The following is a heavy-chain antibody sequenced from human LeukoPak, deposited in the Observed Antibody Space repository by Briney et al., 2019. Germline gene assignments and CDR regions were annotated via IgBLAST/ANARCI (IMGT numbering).Heavy chain of an antibody. CDR2: MNPNSGNT. J-gene: IGHJ6*02. CDR1: GYTFTGYY. D-gene: IGHD3-22*01. CDR3: ARGSRDSSGYYYVGGYYYYGMDV. Sequence: ASVKVSCKASGYTFTGYYMHWVRQAPGQGLEWMGWMNPNSGNTGYAQTFQGRVTMTRNTSISTAYMELSSLRSEDTAVYYCARGSRDSSGYYYVGGYYYYGMDVWGQGTTVTVSS. V-gene: IGHV1-8*02.